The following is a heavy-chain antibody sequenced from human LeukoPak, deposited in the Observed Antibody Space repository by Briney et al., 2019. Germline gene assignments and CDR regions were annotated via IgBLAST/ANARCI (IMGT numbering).Heavy chain of an antibody. CDR3: ARDPPSGSWASRNSGSSYGMDV. CDR2: ISSSSSYI. J-gene: IGHJ6*02. Sequence: PGGSLRLSCAASGFTFSSYSMNWVRQAPGKGLEWVSSISSSSSYIYYADSVKGRFTISRDNAKNSLYLQMNSLRAEDTAVYYCARDPPSGSWASRNSGSSYGMDVWGQGTTVTVSS. CDR1: GFTFSSYS. V-gene: IGHV3-21*01. D-gene: IGHD4-23*01.